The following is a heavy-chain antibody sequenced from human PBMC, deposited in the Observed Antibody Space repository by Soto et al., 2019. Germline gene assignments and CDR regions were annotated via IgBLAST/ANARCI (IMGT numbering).Heavy chain of an antibody. Sequence: QVQLVESGGGVVQPGRSLRLSCAASGFTFSSYAFHWVRQAPGKGLEWVAILSDDGSKKYYAGSVKGRFTISRDNSKNTLYMQMNSLRVEDTAVYYCARHLSHLKYGWFDPWGQGTLVTVSS. CDR3: ARHLSHLKYGWFDP. CDR2: LSDDGSKK. J-gene: IGHJ5*02. V-gene: IGHV3-30-3*01. D-gene: IGHD3-3*02. CDR1: GFTFSSYA.